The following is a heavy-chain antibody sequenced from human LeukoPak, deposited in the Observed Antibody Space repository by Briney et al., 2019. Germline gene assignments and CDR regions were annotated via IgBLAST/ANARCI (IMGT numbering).Heavy chain of an antibody. D-gene: IGHD2-15*01. CDR3: ARAGSGHYYYYMDV. Sequence: GASVKVSCKASGYTFTSYDINWVRQATGQGLEWMGWMNPNSGNTGYARKFQGRVTITRNTSISTAYMELSSLRSEDTAVYYCARAGSGHYYYYMDVWGKGTTVTVSS. J-gene: IGHJ6*03. CDR2: MNPNSGNT. CDR1: GYTFTSYD. V-gene: IGHV1-8*03.